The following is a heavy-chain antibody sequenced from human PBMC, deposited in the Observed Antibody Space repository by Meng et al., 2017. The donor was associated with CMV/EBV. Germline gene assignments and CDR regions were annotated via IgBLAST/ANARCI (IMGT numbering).Heavy chain of an antibody. CDR1: GFTFSSSS. CDR3: ATNLNCSSTSCSRYFDY. V-gene: IGHV3-21*01. D-gene: IGHD2-2*01. CDR2: ISSSSSYI. Sequence: ESLKISCAASGFTFSSSSMNWVRQAPGKGLEWVSSISSSSSYIYYADSVKGRFTISRDNAKNSLYLQMNSLRAEDTAVYYCATNLNCSSTSCSRYFDYWGQGTLVTVSS. J-gene: IGHJ4*02.